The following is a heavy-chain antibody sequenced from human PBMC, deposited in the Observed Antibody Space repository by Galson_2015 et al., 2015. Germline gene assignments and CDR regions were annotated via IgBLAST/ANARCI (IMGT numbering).Heavy chain of an antibody. D-gene: IGHD3-22*01. CDR1: GFTFSSYS. J-gene: IGHJ5*02. CDR2: ISSSSSTI. CDR3: ARDRYYDSSGYYRNWSDP. V-gene: IGHV3-48*01. Sequence: SLRLSCAASGFTFSSYSMNWVRQAPGKGLEWVSYISSSSSTIYYADSVKGRFTISRDNAKNSLYLQMNSLRAEDTAVYYCARDRYYDSSGYYRNWSDPWGQGTLVTVSS.